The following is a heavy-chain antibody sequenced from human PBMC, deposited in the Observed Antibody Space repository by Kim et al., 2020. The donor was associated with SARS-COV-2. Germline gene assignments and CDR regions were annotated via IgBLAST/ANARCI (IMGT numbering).Heavy chain of an antibody. Sequence: SETLSLTCAVYGGSFSGYYWSWIRQPPGKGLEWIGEINHSGSTNYNPSLKSRVTISVDTSKNQFSLKLSSVTAADTAVYYCARGIQLWRSIYFDYWGQGTLVTVSS. D-gene: IGHD5-18*01. J-gene: IGHJ4*02. CDR1: GGSFSGYY. CDR3: ARGIQLWRSIYFDY. V-gene: IGHV4-34*01. CDR2: INHSGST.